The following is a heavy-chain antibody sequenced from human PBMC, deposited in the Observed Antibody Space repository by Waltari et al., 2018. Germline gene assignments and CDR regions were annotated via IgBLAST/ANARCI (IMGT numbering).Heavy chain of an antibody. CDR2: IYWNDDK. V-gene: IGHV2-5*01. J-gene: IGHJ4*02. D-gene: IGHD6-6*01. Sequence: QITLKESGPTLVKPTQTLTLTCTFSGFSLSTSGVGVGWIRQPPGKALEWLALIYWNDDKRYSPSLKGRLTITKDTSKNQVVLTMTNMDPVDTATYYCAHRRKQIAARHPPNHFDYWGQGTLVTVSS. CDR3: AHRRKQIAARHPPNHFDY. CDR1: GFSLSTSGVG.